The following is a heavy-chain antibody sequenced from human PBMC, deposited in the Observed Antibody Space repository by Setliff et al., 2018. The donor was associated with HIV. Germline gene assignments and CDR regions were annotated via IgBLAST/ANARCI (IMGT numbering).Heavy chain of an antibody. CDR3: ARGVRDYFDY. D-gene: IGHD3-10*02. CDR1: GGSITGYY. CDR2: IYYSGNT. J-gene: IGHJ4*02. Sequence: SETLSLTCTVSGGSITGYYWSWIRQPPGKGLEWIGWIYYSGNTRYNPSLKSRVTISLDTSKNQFSLNLDSVTAADTAVFYCARGVRDYFDYWGQGSLVTVSS. V-gene: IGHV4-59*12.